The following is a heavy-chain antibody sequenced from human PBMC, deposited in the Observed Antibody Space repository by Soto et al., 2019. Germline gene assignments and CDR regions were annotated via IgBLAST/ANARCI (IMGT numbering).Heavy chain of an antibody. CDR2: ITGRSVST. CDR1: GFTFSNFA. Sequence: EVQLLESGGGLVQPGGSLRLSCAASGFTFSNFAVNWVRQAPGKGLEWVSRITGRSVSTYYADSVKGRFTISRDNSKNVLYLQMNSGRGEETAVDFCAKSYGLGSHFDYWGQGTLVAVFS. J-gene: IGHJ4*02. CDR3: AKSYGLGSHFDY. D-gene: IGHD3-16*01. V-gene: IGHV3-23*01.